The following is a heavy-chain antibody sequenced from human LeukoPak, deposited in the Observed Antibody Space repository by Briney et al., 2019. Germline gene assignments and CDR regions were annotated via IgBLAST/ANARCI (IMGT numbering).Heavy chain of an antibody. CDR1: GGSISSYH. CDR2: THSSGST. CDR3: ARDGLYSYGYSYFDY. J-gene: IGHJ4*02. V-gene: IGHV4-4*07. Sequence: SQTLSLTCTVSGGSISSYHWSWIRQPAGKGLEWIGRTHSSGSTNYNPSLKSRVTMSIDTSKNQFSLKLTSVTAADTAVYYCARDGLYSYGYSYFDYWGQGTLVTVSS. D-gene: IGHD5-18*01.